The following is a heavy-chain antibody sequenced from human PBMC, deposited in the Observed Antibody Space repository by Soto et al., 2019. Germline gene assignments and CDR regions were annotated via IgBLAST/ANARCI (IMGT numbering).Heavy chain of an antibody. CDR2: ISQDGGIR. CDR3: VKDYYYYYFDY. D-gene: IGHD3-22*01. V-gene: IGHV3-7*04. J-gene: IGHJ4*02. CDR1: GFTFSDHW. Sequence: GGSLRLSCAAFGFTFSDHWMGWVRQAPGKGLEWVAIISQDGGIRNYVDSVKGRFTISRDTAADSLYLQMNSLRVEDTALYYWVKDYYYYYFDYWGQGTLVTVSS.